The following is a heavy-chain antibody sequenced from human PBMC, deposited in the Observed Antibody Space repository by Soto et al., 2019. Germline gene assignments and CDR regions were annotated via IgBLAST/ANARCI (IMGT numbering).Heavy chain of an antibody. Sequence: GGSLRLSCAASGFTFSSYAMHWVRQAPGKGLEWVAVISYDGSNKYYADSVKGRFTISRDNSKNTLYLQMNSLRAEDTAVYYCARDVGPLTGYGGNLLGYYYGMDVWGQGTTVTVSS. V-gene: IGHV3-30-3*01. CDR1: GFTFSSYA. CDR3: ARDVGPLTGYGGNLLGYYYGMDV. CDR2: ISYDGSNK. D-gene: IGHD3-9*01. J-gene: IGHJ6*02.